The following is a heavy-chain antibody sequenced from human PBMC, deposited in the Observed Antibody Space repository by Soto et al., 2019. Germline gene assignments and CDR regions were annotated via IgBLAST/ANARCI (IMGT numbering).Heavy chain of an antibody. CDR1: GYTFTSYG. CDR2: ISAYNGNT. V-gene: IGHV1-18*01. J-gene: IGHJ6*02. D-gene: IGHD2-2*01. CDR3: ARVEGIVVVQAATYYYYYYGMDV. Sequence: ASVKVSCKASGYTFTSYGISWVRQAPGQGLEWMGWISAYNGNTNYAQKLQGRVTMTTDTSTSTAYMELRSLRSDDTAVYYCARVEGIVVVQAATYYYYYYGMDVWGQGTTVTVSS.